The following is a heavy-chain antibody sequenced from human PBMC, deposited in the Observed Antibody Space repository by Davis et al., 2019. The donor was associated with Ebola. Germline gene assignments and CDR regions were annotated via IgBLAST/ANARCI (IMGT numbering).Heavy chain of an antibody. V-gene: IGHV3-23*01. CDR2: IDGGDGTT. CDR1: EFTFNFYV. Sequence: GESLKISCTGSEFTFNFYVMNWVRQAPGKGLEWVSAIDGGDGTTYYADSVRGRFTISRDNSKNTLYLQMNSLRAEDTAVYYCAKDGYSSGWNYFDYWGQGTLVTVSS. J-gene: IGHJ4*02. CDR3: AKDGYSSGWNYFDY. D-gene: IGHD6-19*01.